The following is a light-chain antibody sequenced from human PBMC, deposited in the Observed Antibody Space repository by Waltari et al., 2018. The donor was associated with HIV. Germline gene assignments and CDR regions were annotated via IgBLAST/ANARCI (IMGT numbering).Light chain of an antibody. Sequence: SYELTQPPSVSVSPGQTARLPCSGDAFPKHYASWSPQTPGQAPGVVRDKDKERPSGIPERFSGSSSGTTVTLTIRGGQAEDEADYYGQAPDSRGRYEVFGGGTRLTVL. J-gene: IGLJ3*02. CDR1: AFPKHY. CDR3: QAPDSRGRYEV. CDR2: KDK. V-gene: IGLV3-25*03.